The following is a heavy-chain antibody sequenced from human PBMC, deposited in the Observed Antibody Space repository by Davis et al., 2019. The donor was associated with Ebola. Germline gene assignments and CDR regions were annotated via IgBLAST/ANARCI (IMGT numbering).Heavy chain of an antibody. CDR2: INPNDGRT. CDR3: ARSFWYDSGAYSA. Sequence: ASVKVSCKASGYTFTNYYMHWVRQAPGQGLEWMGMINPNDGRTIYAQKFQGRVTVTRDTSITTVYMELSRLTSDDTAVYFCARSFWYDSGAYSAWGQGTLVTVSS. CDR1: GYTFTNYY. V-gene: IGHV1-46*01. J-gene: IGHJ5*02. D-gene: IGHD3-22*01.